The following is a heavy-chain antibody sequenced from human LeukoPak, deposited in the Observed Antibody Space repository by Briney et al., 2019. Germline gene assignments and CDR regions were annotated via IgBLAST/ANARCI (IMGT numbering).Heavy chain of an antibody. Sequence: PGGSLRLSCVASGFTFNSYAMSWVRQAPGKGLEWVSAIGGSGGSTYYAAPVKGRFTISRDDSKNTLSLQMNSLKTEDTAVYYCTSRSHMFGGAFDIWGQGTMVTVSS. V-gene: IGHV3-23*01. J-gene: IGHJ3*02. D-gene: IGHD3-16*01. CDR1: GFTFNSYA. CDR2: IGGSGGST. CDR3: TSRSHMFGGAFDI.